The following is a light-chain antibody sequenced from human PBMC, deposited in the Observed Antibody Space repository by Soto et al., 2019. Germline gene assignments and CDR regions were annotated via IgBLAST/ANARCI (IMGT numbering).Light chain of an antibody. Sequence: QSALTQPASVSGSPGQSITISCTGTSSDVGGYNYVSWYQQHPGKAPKLMIYDVSNRPSGVSNRFSGSKSGNTASLTISGLQAEGEADYYRSSYTRSSSRVFGTGTKVTVL. J-gene: IGLJ1*01. CDR2: DVS. CDR3: SSYTRSSSRV. CDR1: SSDVGGYNY. V-gene: IGLV2-14*01.